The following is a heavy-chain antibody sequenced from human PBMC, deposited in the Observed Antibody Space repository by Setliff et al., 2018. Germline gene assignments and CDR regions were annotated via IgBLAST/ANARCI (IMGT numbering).Heavy chain of an antibody. CDR3: ARLWEYSTTEGWFDP. Sequence: LVNPTETLTLTCSVSGFPLSNAQMGVSWIRQPPGKALEWLAHIFSHDGKSYRTSLKSRLTISKDTSKSQVILTMTNMDPVDTATYYCARLWEYSTTEGWFDPWGQGALVTVSS. V-gene: IGHV2-26*01. CDR2: IFSHDGK. D-gene: IGHD6-13*01. J-gene: IGHJ5*02. CDR1: GFPLSNAQMG.